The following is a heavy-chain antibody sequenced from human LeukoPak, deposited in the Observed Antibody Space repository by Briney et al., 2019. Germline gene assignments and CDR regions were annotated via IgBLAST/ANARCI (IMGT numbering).Heavy chain of an antibody. CDR2: ISAYNGNT. J-gene: IGHJ4*02. CDR3: AVVGVVVPAATPFEY. V-gene: IGHV1-18*01. Sequence: GASVKVSCKASGYTFTSYGISWVRQAPGQGLEWMGWISAYNGNTNYAQKLQGRVTMTTDTSTSTAYMELRSLRSDDTAAYYCAVVGVVVPAATPFEYWGQGTLVTVSS. CDR1: GYTFTSYG. D-gene: IGHD2-2*01.